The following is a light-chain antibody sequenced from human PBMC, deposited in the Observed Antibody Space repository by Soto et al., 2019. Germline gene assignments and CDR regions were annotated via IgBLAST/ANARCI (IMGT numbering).Light chain of an antibody. Sequence: QSALAQPRSVSGSPGQSVNISCSGTNSDVGGYNFVSWYLQHPGKAPKLMLYDVNKRPSGVPDRFSGSKSGNTASLTISGLRAEDEADYYCCSYAGRYTYVFGTGTKV. CDR2: DVN. CDR3: CSYAGRYTYV. J-gene: IGLJ1*01. CDR1: NSDVGGYNF. V-gene: IGLV2-11*01.